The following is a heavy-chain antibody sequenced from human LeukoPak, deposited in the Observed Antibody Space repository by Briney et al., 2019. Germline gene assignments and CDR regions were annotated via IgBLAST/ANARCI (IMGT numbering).Heavy chain of an antibody. D-gene: IGHD2-2*01. CDR1: GGSFSGYY. CDR3: ARGIIVVVPAAENWFDP. CDR2: INHSGST. J-gene: IGHJ5*02. V-gene: IGHV4-34*01. Sequence: SETLSLTCAVYGGSFSGYYWSWIRQPPGKGLEWIGEINHSGSTNYNPSLKSRVTISVDTSKNQFSLKLSSVTAAGTAVYYCARGIIVVVPAAENWFDPWGQGTLVTVSS.